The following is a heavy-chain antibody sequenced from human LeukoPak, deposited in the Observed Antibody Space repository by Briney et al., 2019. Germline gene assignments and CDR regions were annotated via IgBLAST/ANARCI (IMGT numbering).Heavy chain of an antibody. CDR3: ARQRACSNTGLDY. J-gene: IGHJ4*02. Sequence: QPGGSLRLSCAASGFTFSTYDIHWVRQVTGKGLEWVSTIGTTDDTYYTGSVKGRFTISREDATNSVYLQMNSLRAEDTAVYYCARQRACSNTGLDYWGQGTLVAVSS. CDR2: IGTTDDT. D-gene: IGHD1-1*01. V-gene: IGHV3-13*01. CDR1: GFTFSTYD.